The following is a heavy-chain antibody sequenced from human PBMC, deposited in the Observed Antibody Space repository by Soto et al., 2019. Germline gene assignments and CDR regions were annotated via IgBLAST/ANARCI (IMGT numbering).Heavy chain of an antibody. J-gene: IGHJ6*03. D-gene: IGHD3-3*01. V-gene: IGHV3-23*01. CDR2: ISGSGGST. CDR3: AKTGVTIFGVVQEDYYYYMDV. Sequence: GGSLRLSCAASGFTFSSYAMSWVRQAPGKGLEWVSAISGSGGSTYYADSVKGRFTISRDNSKNTLYLQMNSLRAEDTAVYYCAKTGVTIFGVVQEDYYYYMDVWGKGTTVIVSS. CDR1: GFTFSSYA.